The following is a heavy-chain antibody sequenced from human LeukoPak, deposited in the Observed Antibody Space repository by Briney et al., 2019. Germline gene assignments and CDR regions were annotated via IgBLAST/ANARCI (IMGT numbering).Heavy chain of an antibody. CDR3: ARHRSGWLQSSFDY. D-gene: IGHD5-24*01. Sequence: SETLSLTCSVSGGSISSSSSYWGWIRQPPGKGLEWIGSIYYSGSSFDNPALKSRVTISVNTSKNQFSLKLSSVTAADTAVYYCARHRSGWLQSSFDYWGQGTLVTVSS. V-gene: IGHV4-39*01. CDR1: GGSISSSSSY. CDR2: IYYSGSS. J-gene: IGHJ4*02.